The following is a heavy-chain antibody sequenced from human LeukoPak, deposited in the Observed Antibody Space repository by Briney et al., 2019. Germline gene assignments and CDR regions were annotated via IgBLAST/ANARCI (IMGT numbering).Heavy chain of an antibody. D-gene: IGHD6-13*01. CDR2: IYYSGST. CDR1: GGSISSGGYY. Sequence: SETLSLTCTVSGGSISSGGYYWSWLRQHPGKGLEWIGYIYYSGSTYYNPSLKSRVTISVDTSKNQFSLKLSSVTAADTAVYYCARHPNSNWDYWGQGTLVTVSS. J-gene: IGHJ4*02. V-gene: IGHV4-31*03. CDR3: ARHPNSNWDY.